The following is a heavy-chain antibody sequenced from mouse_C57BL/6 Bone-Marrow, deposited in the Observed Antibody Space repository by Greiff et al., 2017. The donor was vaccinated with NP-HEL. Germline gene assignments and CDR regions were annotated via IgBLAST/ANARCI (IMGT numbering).Heavy chain of an antibody. V-gene: IGHV1-81*01. J-gene: IGHJ4*01. CDR2: IYPRSGNT. D-gene: IGHD1-1*01. CDR1: GYTFTSYG. Sequence: QVHVKQSGAELARPGASVKLSCKASGYTFTSYGISWVKQRTGQGLEWIGEIYPRSGNTYYNEKFKGKATLTADKSSSTAYMELRSLTSEDSAVHFCAREGGNLLPLYYYAMDYWGQGTSVTVSS. CDR3: AREGGNLLPLYYYAMDY.